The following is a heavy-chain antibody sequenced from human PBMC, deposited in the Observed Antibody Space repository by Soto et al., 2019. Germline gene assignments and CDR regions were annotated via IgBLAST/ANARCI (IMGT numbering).Heavy chain of an antibody. D-gene: IGHD6-13*01. CDR3: ARDRGYGYSSSWYLTGHNWLDP. V-gene: IGHV1-46*01. CDR2: INPSGGST. CDR1: GYTFTSYY. J-gene: IGHJ5*02. Sequence: ASVKVSCKASGYTFTSYYMHWVRQAPGQGLEWMGIINPSGGSTSYAQKFQGRVTMTRDTSTSTVYMELSSLRSEDTAVYYCARDRGYGYSSSWYLTGHNWLDPWGQGTLVTVSS.